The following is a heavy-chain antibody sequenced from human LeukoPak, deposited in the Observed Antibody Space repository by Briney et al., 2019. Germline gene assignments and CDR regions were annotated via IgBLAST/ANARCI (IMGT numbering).Heavy chain of an antibody. CDR2: IRYDGSNK. V-gene: IGHV3-30*02. D-gene: IGHD6-13*01. Sequence: GGSLRLSCAASGFTFSSYGMHWVRQAPGKGLEWVAFIRYDGSNKYYADSVKGRFTISRDNSKNTLYLQMTSLRAEDTAVYYCAKDSQWSSSWYDYWGQGTPVTVSS. CDR3: AKDSQWSSSWYDY. J-gene: IGHJ4*02. CDR1: GFTFSSYG.